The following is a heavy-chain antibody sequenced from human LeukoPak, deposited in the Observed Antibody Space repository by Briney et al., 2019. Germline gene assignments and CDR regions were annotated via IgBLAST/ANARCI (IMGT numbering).Heavy chain of an antibody. CDR3: ARDQEIVGAARLVATAFDI. CDR2: ISSSSYI. V-gene: IGHV3-21*01. Sequence: PGGSLRLSCAASGFTFSSYSMNWVRQAPGKGLEWVSSISSSSYIYYADSVKGRFTISRDNAKNSLYLQMNSLRAEDTAVYYCARDQEIVGAARLVATAFDIWGQGTMVTVSS. J-gene: IGHJ3*02. CDR1: GFTFSSYS. D-gene: IGHD1-26*01.